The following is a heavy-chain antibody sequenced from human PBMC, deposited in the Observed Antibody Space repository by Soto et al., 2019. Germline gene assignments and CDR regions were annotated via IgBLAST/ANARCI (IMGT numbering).Heavy chain of an antibody. J-gene: IGHJ6*02. CDR1: GDSVSSNSAA. CDR3: ARVTYNWNDEGYYYGMDV. V-gene: IGHV6-1*01. D-gene: IGHD1-20*01. Sequence: PSQTLSLTCAISGDSVSSNSAAWNWIRQSPSRGLEWLGRTYYRSKWYNDYAVSVKSRITINPDTSKNQFSLQLNSVTPEDTAVYYCARVTYNWNDEGYYYGMDVWGQGTTVTVSS. CDR2: TYYRSKWYN.